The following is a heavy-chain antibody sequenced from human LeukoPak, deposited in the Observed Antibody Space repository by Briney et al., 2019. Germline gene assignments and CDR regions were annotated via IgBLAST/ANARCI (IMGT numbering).Heavy chain of an antibody. J-gene: IGHJ6*04. V-gene: IGHV3-30*18. CDR1: GFTFSSYG. Sequence: GRSLRLSCAASGFTFSSYGMHWVRQAPGKGLEGVAVISYDGSNKYYADSVKGRFTISRDNSKNTLYLQMNSLRAEDTAVYYCAKTPRKDYYYGMDVWGKGTTVTVSS. CDR3: AKTPRKDYYYGMDV. CDR2: ISYDGSNK.